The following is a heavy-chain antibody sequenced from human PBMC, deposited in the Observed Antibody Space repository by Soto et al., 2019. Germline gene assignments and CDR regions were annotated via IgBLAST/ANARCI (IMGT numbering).Heavy chain of an antibody. CDR1: GYSFVTYC. D-gene: IGHD2-8*01. CDR3: ARDVQKWCDYRTGGYDS. J-gene: IGHJ5*02. Sequence: ASVKVSFKPSGYSFVTYCISWVRQAPGQWPEWVSWIGPYKGSTRYSERLQGRATLSTDMHAITVYMELRSLGPDDKAVYYCARDVQKWCDYRTGGYDSWGQGTL. V-gene: IGHV1-18*04. CDR2: IGPYKGST.